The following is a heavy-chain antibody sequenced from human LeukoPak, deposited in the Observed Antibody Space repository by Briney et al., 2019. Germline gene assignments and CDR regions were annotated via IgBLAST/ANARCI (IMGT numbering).Heavy chain of an antibody. CDR3: ARLITGTTTAFDI. V-gene: IGHV4-4*07. Sequence: SETLSLTCSVSGGSISGYYWTWIRHHAGKGLEGIGRVYTSGSTHYNPSLKTRLTIPVDTSKNQFSLKLSSVTAADTAVYYCARLITGTTTAFDIWGQGTMDSVSS. CDR2: VYTSGST. CDR1: GGSISGYY. J-gene: IGHJ3*02. D-gene: IGHD1-7*01.